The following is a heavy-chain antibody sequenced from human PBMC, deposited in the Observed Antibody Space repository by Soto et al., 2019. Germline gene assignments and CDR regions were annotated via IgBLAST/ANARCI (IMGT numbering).Heavy chain of an antibody. Sequence: SQTLSLTCAISGDSVSSNSAAWSWIRQSPSRGLEWLGRTYYRSKWYNDYAVSVKSRITINPDTSKNQFSLQLNSVTPEDTAVYYCARAGSIAARPGDWFDPWGQGTLVTVSS. V-gene: IGHV6-1*01. J-gene: IGHJ5*02. CDR3: ARAGSIAARPGDWFDP. D-gene: IGHD6-6*01. CDR1: GDSVSSNSAA. CDR2: TYYRSKWYN.